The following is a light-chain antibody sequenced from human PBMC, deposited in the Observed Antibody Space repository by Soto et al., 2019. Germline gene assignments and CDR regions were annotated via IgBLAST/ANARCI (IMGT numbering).Light chain of an antibody. CDR3: QQYDYWPVT. V-gene: IGKV3-15*01. J-gene: IGKJ4*01. Sequence: EIVMTQSPATLSVSPGERVTISCRASQSVINNLAWYQHKPGQAPRRLISYASTGATGIPARFSGSGSGTDFTLTINRLQSEDFAIYYCQQYDYWPVTFGGGTKVEIK. CDR1: QSVINN. CDR2: YAS.